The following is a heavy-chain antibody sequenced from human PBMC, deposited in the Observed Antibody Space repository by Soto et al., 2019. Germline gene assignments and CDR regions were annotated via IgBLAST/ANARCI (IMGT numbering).Heavy chain of an antibody. V-gene: IGHV3-48*01. CDR1: GFTFSSYS. CDR3: AKGSSTSRPYFFDS. J-gene: IGHJ4*02. CDR2: ISSSSSTI. D-gene: IGHD2-2*01. Sequence: PGGSLRLSCAASGFTFSSYSMNWVRQAPGKGLEWVSYISSSSSTIYHADSVKGRFTISRDNSKNTLYLQMNSLRADDTAVYYCAKGSSTSRPYFFDSWGPGILVTSPQ.